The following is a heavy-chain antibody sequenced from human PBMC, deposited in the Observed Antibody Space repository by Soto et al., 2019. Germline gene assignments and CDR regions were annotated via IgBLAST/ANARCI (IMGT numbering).Heavy chain of an antibody. J-gene: IGHJ4*02. CDR2: ISSSSSYI. CDR3: ARITYYYESSGYSVDY. D-gene: IGHD3-22*01. V-gene: IGHV3-21*01. CDR1: GFTFSSYS. Sequence: GGSLRLSCAASGFTFSSYSMNWVRQAPGKGLEWVSSISSSSSYIYYADSVKGRFTISRDNAKNSLYLQMNSLRAEDTAVYYCARITYYYESSGYSVDYWGQGTLVTVYS.